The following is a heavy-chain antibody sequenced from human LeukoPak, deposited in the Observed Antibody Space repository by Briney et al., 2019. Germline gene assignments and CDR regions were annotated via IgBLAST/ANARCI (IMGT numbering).Heavy chain of an antibody. J-gene: IGHJ4*02. CDR3: ARGWVDY. CDR1: GYSISSGYY. V-gene: IGHV4-61*01. CDR2: IYYSGST. D-gene: IGHD6-13*01. Sequence: SETLSLTCAVSGYSISSGYYWSWIRQPPGKGLEWIGYIYYSGSTNYNPSLKGRVTISVDTSKNQFSLKLSSVTAADTAVYYCARGWVDYWGQGTLVTVSS.